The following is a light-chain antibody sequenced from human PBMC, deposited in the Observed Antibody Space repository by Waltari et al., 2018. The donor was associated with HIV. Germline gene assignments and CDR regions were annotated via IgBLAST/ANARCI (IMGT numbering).Light chain of an antibody. J-gene: IGLJ1*01. CDR3: NSYTSNNIYV. CDR2: EVN. V-gene: IGLV2-14*01. Sequence: QSALPKPASVSGSPGQSTTVPCTGRSSDIGAYDYVSCYQQHPGKAPRLIIYEVNNRPSGVSHRFSGSKSGNTASLTISGLQAEDEADYFCNSYTSNNIYVFGPGIKVTVL. CDR1: SSDIGAYDY.